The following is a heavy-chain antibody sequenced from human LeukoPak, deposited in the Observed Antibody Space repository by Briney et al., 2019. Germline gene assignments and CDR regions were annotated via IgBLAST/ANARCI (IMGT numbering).Heavy chain of an antibody. CDR3: AREVITPGDSDGFDL. V-gene: IGHV4-30-4*08. CDR2: IHYDGRA. J-gene: IGHJ3*01. D-gene: IGHD2-2*01. Sequence: PSETLSLTCTVSGGSISSANHFWSWVRQSPGEGLEWIGYIHYDGRAHYNPSLKSRVSMSLDMSKNQFSLSLSSATAADTAIYYCAREVITPGDSDGFDLWGQGTMVSVSS. CDR1: GGSISSANHF.